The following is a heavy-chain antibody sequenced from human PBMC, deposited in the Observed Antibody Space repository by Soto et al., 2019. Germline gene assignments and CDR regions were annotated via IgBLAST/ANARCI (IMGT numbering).Heavy chain of an antibody. D-gene: IGHD4-17*01. CDR3: ARASDYGDYFDY. J-gene: IGHJ4*02. CDR2: IYYSGST. Sequence: SEILSLTCTVSGGSISSYYWSWIRQPPGKGLEWIGYIYYSGSTNYNPSLKSRVTISVDTSKNQFSLKLSSVTAADTAVYYCARASDYGDYFDYWGQGTLVTVSS. CDR1: GGSISSYY. V-gene: IGHV4-59*01.